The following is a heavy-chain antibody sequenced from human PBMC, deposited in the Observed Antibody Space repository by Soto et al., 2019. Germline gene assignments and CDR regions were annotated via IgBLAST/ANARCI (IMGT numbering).Heavy chain of an antibody. CDR3: ARSIVVVPAVPQDAFDI. J-gene: IGHJ3*02. CDR2: IYSGGST. V-gene: IGHV3-66*01. CDR1: GFTVSSNY. D-gene: IGHD2-2*01. Sequence: GGSLRLSCAASGFTVSSNYMSWVRQAPGKGLEWVSVIYSGGSTYYADSVKGRFTISRDNSKNTLYLQMNSLRAEDTAVYYCARSIVVVPAVPQDAFDIWGQGTMVTVSS.